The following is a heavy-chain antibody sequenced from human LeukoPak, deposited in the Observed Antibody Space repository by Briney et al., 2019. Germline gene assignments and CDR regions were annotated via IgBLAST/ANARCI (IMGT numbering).Heavy chain of an antibody. D-gene: IGHD3-10*01. CDR3: TGSFGELTFFDY. V-gene: IGHV3-30*03. J-gene: IGHJ4*02. Sequence: GGSLRLSCAASGFTFSTYGMHWVRQAPDKGLEWVAVISYDGSNKYYADSVKGRFTISRDNSKNTLYLQMNSLKTEDTAVYYCTGSFGELTFFDYWGQGTLVTVSS. CDR2: ISYDGSNK. CDR1: GFTFSTYG.